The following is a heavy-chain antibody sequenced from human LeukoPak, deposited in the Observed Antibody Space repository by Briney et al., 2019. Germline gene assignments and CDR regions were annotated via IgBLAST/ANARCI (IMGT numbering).Heavy chain of an antibody. J-gene: IGHJ6*03. CDR1: GYTFTSYG. Sequence: AASVKVSCKASGYTFTSYGISWVRQAPGQGLEWMGWISAYNGNTNYAQKLQGRVTMTTDTSTSTAYMELRSLRSDDTAVYYCAREPTAAVSYYYYYMDVWGKGTTVTVSS. CDR3: AREPTAAVSYYYYYMDV. D-gene: IGHD6-13*01. CDR2: ISAYNGNT. V-gene: IGHV1-18*01.